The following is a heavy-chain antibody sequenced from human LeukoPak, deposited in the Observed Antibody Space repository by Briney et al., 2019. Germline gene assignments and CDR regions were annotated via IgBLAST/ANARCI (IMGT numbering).Heavy chain of an antibody. CDR2: IYSGGST. CDR1: GFTVSSNY. J-gene: IGHJ6*03. Sequence: GSLRLSCAASGFTVSSNYMSWVRQAPGKGLEWVSVIYSGGSTYYADSVKGRFTISRDNSKNTLYLQMNSLRAEDTAVYYCARYATSGSYGRYYYYYMDVWGKGTMVTVSS. V-gene: IGHV3-53*01. D-gene: IGHD5-18*01. CDR3: ARYATSGSYGRYYYYYMDV.